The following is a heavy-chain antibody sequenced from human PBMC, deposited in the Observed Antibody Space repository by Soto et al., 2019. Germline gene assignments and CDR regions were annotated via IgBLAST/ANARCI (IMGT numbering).Heavy chain of an antibody. Sequence: VQLVQSGADVKKPGSSVKVSCKASGGTFNIYSISWVRQAPGQGLEWMGGIIPLFGTAYYAQEFQGRVTITADESTSTACMELSSLRSEDTAVYFCARGASTHYYDSSGYYKGPLDYWGQGTLVTVSS. V-gene: IGHV1-69*01. D-gene: IGHD3-22*01. J-gene: IGHJ4*02. CDR1: GGTFNIYS. CDR3: ARGASTHYYDSSGYYKGPLDY. CDR2: IIPLFGTA.